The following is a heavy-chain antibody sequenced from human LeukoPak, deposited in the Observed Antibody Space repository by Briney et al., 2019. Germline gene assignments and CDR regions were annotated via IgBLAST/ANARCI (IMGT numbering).Heavy chain of an antibody. D-gene: IGHD6-19*01. J-gene: IGHJ4*02. CDR3: ARVTSSGFYFVYYFDY. CDR1: GFTFSSYA. Sequence: GGSLRLSCAASGFTFSSYAMHWVRQAPGKGLERVAVISYDGSNKYYADSVKGRFTISRDNSKNTLYLQMNSLRAEDTAVYYCARVTSSGFYFVYYFDYWGQGTLVTVSS. CDR2: ISYDGSNK. V-gene: IGHV3-30-3*01.